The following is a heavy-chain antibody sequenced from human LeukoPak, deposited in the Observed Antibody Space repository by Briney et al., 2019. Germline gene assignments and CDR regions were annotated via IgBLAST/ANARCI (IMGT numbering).Heavy chain of an antibody. Sequence: PSETLSLTCVVSGDYISGYYWSWIRQHPGKGLEWIGYIYYSGSTYYNPSLKSRVTISVDTSKNQFSLKLSSVTAADTAVYYCARDSGDTRSLSFDIWGQGTMVTVSS. CDR3: ARDSGDTRSLSFDI. D-gene: IGHD3-10*01. V-gene: IGHV4-31*11. CDR2: IYYSGST. CDR1: GDYISGYY. J-gene: IGHJ3*02.